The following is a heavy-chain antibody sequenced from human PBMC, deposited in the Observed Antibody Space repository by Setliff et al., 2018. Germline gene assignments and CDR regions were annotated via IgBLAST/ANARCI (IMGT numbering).Heavy chain of an antibody. V-gene: IGHV4-38-2*01. CDR3: ARARSQNWYFDL. CDR2: IHHSGKA. J-gene: IGHJ2*01. Sequence: PSETLSLTCAVSGFSISSCYYWGWIRQPPGKGLEWIVNIHHSGKAYYNPSLKSRVTMSVDTSKNHFSLKLSSVTAADTAVYYCARARSQNWYFDLWGRGTLVTVSS. D-gene: IGHD6-6*01. CDR1: GFSISSCYY.